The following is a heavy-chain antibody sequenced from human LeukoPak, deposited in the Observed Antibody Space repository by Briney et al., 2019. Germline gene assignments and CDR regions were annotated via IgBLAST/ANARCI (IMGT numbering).Heavy chain of an antibody. CDR3: AKDLTDYDSSGYYYSPPFDY. J-gene: IGHJ4*02. D-gene: IGHD3-22*01. V-gene: IGHV3-11*01. CDR1: GFTFSDYY. CDR2: ISSSGSTI. Sequence: GGSLRLSCAASGFTFSDYYMNWIRQAPGKGLEWVSYISSSGSTIYYADSVKGRFTISRDNSKNTLYLQMNSLRAEDTAVYYCAKDLTDYDSSGYYYSPPFDYWGQGTLVTVSS.